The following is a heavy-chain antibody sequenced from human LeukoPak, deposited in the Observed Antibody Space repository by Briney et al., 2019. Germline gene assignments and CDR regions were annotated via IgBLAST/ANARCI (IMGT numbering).Heavy chain of an antibody. J-gene: IGHJ4*02. Sequence: SETLSLTCTVSGGSVSSGSYFWSWIRQPPGKGLEWIGYIFYNGETNYNPSLTSRLTLSIDASKNHFSLKLTSVTAADTGVYYCARGRSSSVFDYWGQGTLVTVSS. V-gene: IGHV4-61*03. CDR2: IFYNGET. CDR3: ARGRSSSVFDY. D-gene: IGHD6-6*01. CDR1: GGSVSSGSYF.